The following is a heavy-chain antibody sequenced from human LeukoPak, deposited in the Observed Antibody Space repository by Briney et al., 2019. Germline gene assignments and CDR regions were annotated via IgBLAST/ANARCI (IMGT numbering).Heavy chain of an antibody. Sequence: PGRSLRLSCAASGFTFSSYGMHWVRQAPGKGLEWVAVISYDGSNKYYADSVKGRFTISRDNSKNTLYLQMNSLRAEDTAVYYCAKEEEAAVAGSFDFDYWGQGTLVTVSS. CDR1: GFTFSSYG. CDR3: AKEEEAAVAGSFDFDY. V-gene: IGHV3-30*18. D-gene: IGHD6-19*01. CDR2: ISYDGSNK. J-gene: IGHJ4*02.